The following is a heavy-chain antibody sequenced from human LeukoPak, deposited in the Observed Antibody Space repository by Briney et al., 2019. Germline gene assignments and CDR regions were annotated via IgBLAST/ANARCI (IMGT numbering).Heavy chain of an antibody. V-gene: IGHV3-33*01. CDR3: ARENNWNGYFDY. CDR1: GFTFSSYG. CDR2: IWYDGSNK. D-gene: IGHD1-20*01. Sequence: GRSLRLSCAASGFTFSSYGMHWVRQAPGKGLDWVAVIWYDGSNKYYADSVKGRFTISRDNSKNTLYLQMNSLRAEDTAVYYCARENNWNGYFDYWGQGTLVTVSS. J-gene: IGHJ4*02.